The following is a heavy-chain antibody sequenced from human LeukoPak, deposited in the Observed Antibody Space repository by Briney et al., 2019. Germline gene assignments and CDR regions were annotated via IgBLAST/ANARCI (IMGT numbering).Heavy chain of an antibody. CDR1: GYTFTSYG. J-gene: IGHJ6*03. CDR2: ISAYNGNT. V-gene: IGHV1-18*01. D-gene: IGHD4-11*01. Sequence: ASVKVSCKASGYTFTSYGISWVRRAPGQGLEWMGWISAYNGNTNYAQKLQGRVTMTTDTSTSTAYMELRSLRSDDTAVYYCARLYSNYVNYYYMDVWGKGTTVTVSS. CDR3: ARLYSNYVNYYYMDV.